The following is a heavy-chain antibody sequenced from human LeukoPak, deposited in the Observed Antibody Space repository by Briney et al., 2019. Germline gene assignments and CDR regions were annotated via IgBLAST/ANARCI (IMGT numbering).Heavy chain of an antibody. Sequence: HEASVKVSCKTSGYSFTNYPMHWVREAPGQGLEWMGWINVGSGYTKYSQKFQGRVTITRDTSASTVYMELSSLRSEDTAVYYCANWAGTAGGYFSGPLDYWGQGTLVTVSS. J-gene: IGHJ4*02. V-gene: IGHV1-3*01. CDR2: INVGSGYT. CDR1: GYSFTNYP. CDR3: ANWAGTAGGYFSGPLDY. D-gene: IGHD6-19*01.